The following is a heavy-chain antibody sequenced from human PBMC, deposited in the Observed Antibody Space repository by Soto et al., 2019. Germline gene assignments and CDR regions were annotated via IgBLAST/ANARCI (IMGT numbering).Heavy chain of an antibody. V-gene: IGHV3-23*01. Sequence: GGSLRLSXAASGFTFSSYTMSWVRQPPGKGLEWLSAISGSGGSTYYADSVEGRFTISRDNSKNTLYLQMNNLRAVDTAVYYCAKDRQYLQDFDYWGQGTLVTVSS. J-gene: IGHJ4*02. CDR2: ISGSGGST. CDR3: AKDRQYLQDFDY. CDR1: GFTFSSYT. D-gene: IGHD2-2*01.